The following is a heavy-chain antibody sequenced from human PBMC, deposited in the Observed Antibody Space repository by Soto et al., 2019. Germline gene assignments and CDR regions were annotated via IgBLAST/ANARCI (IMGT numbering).Heavy chain of an antibody. CDR1: GGTFSSYA. CDR3: ASNYYYDSSGYFRPFDY. D-gene: IGHD3-22*01. CDR2: IIPIFGTA. J-gene: IGHJ4*02. Sequence: ASVKVSCKASGGTFSSYAISWVRQAPGQGLEWMGGIIPIFGTANYAQKFQGRVTITADESTSTAYMELSSLRSEDTAVYYCASNYYYDSSGYFRPFDYWGQGTLVTVSS. V-gene: IGHV1-69*13.